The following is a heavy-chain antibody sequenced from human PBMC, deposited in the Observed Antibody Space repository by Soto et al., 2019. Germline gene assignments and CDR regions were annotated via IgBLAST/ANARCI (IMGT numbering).Heavy chain of an antibody. CDR3: ARDLRVVSTIFGVDFYYYYGMDV. Sequence: GASVKVSSKASGYTFTSYPMNWLRQAPGQRPEWMGWINAGNGGTKYSQKFQGRVSITRDTSTSTVYMELSSLRSEDTAVYYCARDLRVVSTIFGVDFYYYYGMDVWGQGTTVTVSS. V-gene: IGHV1-3*01. J-gene: IGHJ6*02. D-gene: IGHD3-3*01. CDR2: INAGNGGT. CDR1: GYTFTSYP.